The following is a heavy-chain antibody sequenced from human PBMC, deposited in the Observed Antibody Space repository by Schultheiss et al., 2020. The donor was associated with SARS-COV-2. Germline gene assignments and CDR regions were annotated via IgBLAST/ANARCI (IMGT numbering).Heavy chain of an antibody. D-gene: IGHD3-9*01. V-gene: IGHV3-21*01. CDR3: ARGGLYDILTGYYKK. Sequence: GGSLRLSCAASGFTVSSNYMNWVRQAPGKGLEWVSSISSSSSYIYYADSVKGRFTISRDNAKNSLYLQMNSLRAEDTAVYYCARGGLYDILTGYYKKWGQGTLVTVSS. CDR1: GFTVSSNY. CDR2: ISSSSSYI. J-gene: IGHJ4*02.